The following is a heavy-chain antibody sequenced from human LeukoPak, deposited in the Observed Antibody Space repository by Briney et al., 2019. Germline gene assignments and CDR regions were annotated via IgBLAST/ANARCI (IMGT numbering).Heavy chain of an antibody. CDR2: ISGSGGST. CDR3: AKAVLRYFDWAFPSLTTTMGYMDV. Sequence: GGSLRLSCAASGFTFSSYGMSWVRQAPGKGLEWVSAISGSGGSTYYADSVKGRFAISRDNSKNTLYLQMNSLRAEDTAVYYCAKAVLRYFDWAFPSLTTTMGYMDVWGKGTTVTISS. CDR1: GFTFSSYG. V-gene: IGHV3-23*01. D-gene: IGHD3-9*01. J-gene: IGHJ6*03.